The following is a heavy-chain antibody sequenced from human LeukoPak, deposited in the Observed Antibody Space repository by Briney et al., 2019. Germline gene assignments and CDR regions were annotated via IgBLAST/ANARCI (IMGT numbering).Heavy chain of an antibody. J-gene: IGHJ3*02. Sequence: SETLSLTCTVSGYSISSGYYWGWIRQPPGKGLEWIGSIYYSGSTYYNPSLKSRVTISVDTSKNQFSLKLSSVTAADTAVYYCARQRRYFDWFPLGDAFDIWGQGTMVTVSS. D-gene: IGHD3-9*01. V-gene: IGHV4-38-2*02. CDR2: IYYSGST. CDR3: ARQRRYFDWFPLGDAFDI. CDR1: GYSISSGYY.